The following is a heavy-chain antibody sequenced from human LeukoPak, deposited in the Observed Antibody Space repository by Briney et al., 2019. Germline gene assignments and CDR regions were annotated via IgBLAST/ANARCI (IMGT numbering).Heavy chain of an antibody. CDR1: GYTFTGYY. J-gene: IGHJ3*02. CDR2: INPNSGGT. Sequence: ASVKVSCKASGYTFTGYYMHGVRQAPGQGLEWMGRINPNSGGTNYAQKFQGRVTMTRDTSISTAYMELSRLRSDDTAVYYCARDIEVLLWFGESQKADAFDIWGQGTMVTVSS. D-gene: IGHD3-10*01. V-gene: IGHV1-2*06. CDR3: ARDIEVLLWFGESQKADAFDI.